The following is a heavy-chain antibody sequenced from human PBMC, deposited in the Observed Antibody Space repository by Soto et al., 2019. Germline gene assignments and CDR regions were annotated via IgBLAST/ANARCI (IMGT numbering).Heavy chain of an antibody. CDR3: AGAPRAHYYDSSGYYPLWY. V-gene: IGHV3-30-3*01. CDR2: ISYDGSNK. D-gene: IGHD3-22*01. CDR1: GFTFSSYA. Sequence: LRLSCAASGFTFSSYAMRWVRQAPGKGLEWVAVISYDGSNKYYADSVKGRFTISRDNSKNTLYLQMNSLRAEDTAVYYCAGAPRAHYYDSSGYYPLWYWGQGTLVTV. J-gene: IGHJ4*02.